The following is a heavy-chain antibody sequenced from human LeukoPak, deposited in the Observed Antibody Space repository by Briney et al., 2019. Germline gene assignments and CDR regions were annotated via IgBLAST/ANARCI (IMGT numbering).Heavy chain of an antibody. J-gene: IGHJ4*02. CDR1: GFTFTDYW. CDR3: ARDGSAPGLYFDS. CDR2: IKQDGSER. V-gene: IGHV3-7*01. D-gene: IGHD6-13*01. Sequence: GGSLRLSCAASGFTFTDYWLNWVRQAPGKGLEWVASIKQDGSERYYVDSVKGQLTISRDNAKNSLYLQMNGLRAEDTAVYYCARDGSAPGLYFDSWGQGTLVTVSS.